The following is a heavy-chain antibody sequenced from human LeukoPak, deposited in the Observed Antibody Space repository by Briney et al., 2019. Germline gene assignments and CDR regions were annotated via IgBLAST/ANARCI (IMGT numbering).Heavy chain of an antibody. CDR3: AKAAAGYGSGSYSSFDY. D-gene: IGHD3-10*01. V-gene: IGHV3-9*03. Sequence: GGSLRLSCVASGFTFDDYAMHWVRQAPGKGLEWVSGISWNRVNIGYADSVKGRFTISRDNGKNSLYLQMNSLTPDDMALYYCAKAAAGYGSGSYSSFDYWGQGTLVTVSS. CDR1: GFTFDDYA. J-gene: IGHJ4*02. CDR2: ISWNRVNI.